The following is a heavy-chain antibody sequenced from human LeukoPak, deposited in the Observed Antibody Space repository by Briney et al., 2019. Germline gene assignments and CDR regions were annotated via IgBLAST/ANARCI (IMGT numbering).Heavy chain of an antibody. J-gene: IGHJ6*02. CDR2: IGSSSSTI. V-gene: IGHV3-48*01. D-gene: IGHD3-10*01. Sequence: PGGSLRLSCAASGFTFSSYSMNWVRQAPGKGLEWVSYIGSSSSTIYYADSVKGRFTISRDNAKNSLYLQMNSLRAEDTAVYYCARREDYYGSGSRKKYYYYGMDVWGQGTTVTVSS. CDR1: GFTFSSYS. CDR3: ARREDYYGSGSRKKYYYYGMDV.